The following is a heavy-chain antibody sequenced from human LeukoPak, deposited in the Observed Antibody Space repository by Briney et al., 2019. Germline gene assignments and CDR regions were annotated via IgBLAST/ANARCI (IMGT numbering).Heavy chain of an antibody. J-gene: IGHJ6*02. CDR2: IDGGGGPT. CDR3: AIVRGYSGYDQPLYYYYGMDV. D-gene: IGHD5-12*01. Sequence: GGSPRLSCAASGFTFRNYAMSWVRQAPGKGLEWVSVIDGGGGPTYYADSVKGRFTISRDNSKNTLYLQMNSLRAEDTAVYYCAIVRGYSGYDQPLYYYYGMDVWGQGTTVTVSS. CDR1: GFTFRNYA. V-gene: IGHV3-23*01.